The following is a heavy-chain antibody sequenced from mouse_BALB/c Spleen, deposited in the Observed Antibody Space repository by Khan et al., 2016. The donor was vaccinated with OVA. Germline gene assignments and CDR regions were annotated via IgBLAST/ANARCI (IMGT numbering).Heavy chain of an antibody. Sequence: EVQLQESGPGLVKPSQSLSLTCTVTGYSITSDYAWNWIRQFPGNKLEWLAYISYSGSTSYNPSLKSRISITRDTSKNQFFLQLNSVTTYDTATYYCARRYYYGHWYFDVWGAGTTVTVSS. CDR1: GYSITSDYA. J-gene: IGHJ1*01. D-gene: IGHD1-1*01. V-gene: IGHV3-2*02. CDR3: ARRYYYGHWYFDV. CDR2: ISYSGST.